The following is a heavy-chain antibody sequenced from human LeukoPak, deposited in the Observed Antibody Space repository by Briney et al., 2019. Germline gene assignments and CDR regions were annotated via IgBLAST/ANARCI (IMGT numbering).Heavy chain of an antibody. J-gene: IGHJ4*02. CDR2: IWYDGSNK. CDR1: GFTFSSYA. V-gene: IGHV3-30*02. CDR3: AKDISGYYSFDY. D-gene: IGHD3-22*01. Sequence: PGGSLRLSCGASGFTFSSYAMHWVRQAPGKGLEWVAVIWYDGSNKYYADSVKGRFTISRDNSKNTLYLQMNSLRAEDTALYYCAKDISGYYSFDYWGQGNLVTVSS.